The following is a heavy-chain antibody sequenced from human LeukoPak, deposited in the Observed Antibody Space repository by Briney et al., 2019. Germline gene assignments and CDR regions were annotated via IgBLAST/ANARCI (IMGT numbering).Heavy chain of an antibody. Sequence: SVKVSCKASGGTFSNYAISWVRQAPGPGLEWMGGIIPVFGTAHYAQKFQGRDTITAEKYTTTAYMELRSMRSEDTAVYYCARDVRVLTGYREPSDGFDIWGQGTMVTVSS. CDR3: ARDVRVLTGYREPSDGFDI. CDR1: GGTFSNYA. J-gene: IGHJ3*02. CDR2: IIPVFGTA. V-gene: IGHV1-69*06. D-gene: IGHD3-9*01.